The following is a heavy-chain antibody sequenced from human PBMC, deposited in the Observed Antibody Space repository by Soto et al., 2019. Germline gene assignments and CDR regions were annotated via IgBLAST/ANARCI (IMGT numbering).Heavy chain of an antibody. D-gene: IGHD5-12*01. CDR1: GGSVSSRSHF. CDR3: ARYDAESGSNKIDP. Sequence: QVQLQESGPGLVKPSETLSVTCTVSGGSVSSRSHFWGWIRQPPGGGLQWIGYIFYSGSTNYNPSLKSRATLSVDTSRNQFSLRLTSVTAADTAFYYCARYDAESGSNKIDPWGQGTLVTVSS. V-gene: IGHV4-61*01. CDR2: IFYSGST. J-gene: IGHJ5*02.